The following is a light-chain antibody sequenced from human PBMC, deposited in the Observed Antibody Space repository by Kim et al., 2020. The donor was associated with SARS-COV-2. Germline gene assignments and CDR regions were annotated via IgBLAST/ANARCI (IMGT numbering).Light chain of an antibody. Sequence: SHEQTARIPCSGDALPKQYAYWYQQKPGQAPVLVIYKDSERPSGIPERFSGSSSGTTVTLTISGVQAEDEADYYCQSADSSGTWVFGGGTQLTVL. CDR1: ALPKQY. CDR3: QSADSSGTWV. V-gene: IGLV3-25*03. CDR2: KDS. J-gene: IGLJ3*02.